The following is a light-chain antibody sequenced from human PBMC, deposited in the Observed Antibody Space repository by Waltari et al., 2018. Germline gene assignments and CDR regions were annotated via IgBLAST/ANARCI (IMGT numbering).Light chain of an antibody. V-gene: IGKV1-12*01. CDR3: QQSNSFPWT. Sequence: DIQMTQFPSSVSASVGARFTITGRASQGISRWLDVYQQKPGKAPKLLIYAAALLQSGVPSRFSGSGSGTDFSLTISSLQPEDFATYYCQQSNSFPWTFGQGTKVEIK. CDR2: AAA. J-gene: IGKJ1*01. CDR1: QGISRW.